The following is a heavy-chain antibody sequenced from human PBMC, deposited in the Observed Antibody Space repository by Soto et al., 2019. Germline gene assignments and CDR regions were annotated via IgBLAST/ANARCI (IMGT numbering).Heavy chain of an antibody. CDR2: IIPIFGTA. Sequence: SVKVSCKASGGTFSSYAISWVRQAPGQGLEWMGGIIPIFGTANYAQKFQGRVTITADESTSTAYMELSSLRSEDTAVYYCARDQDASYDSSGYYYFDYWGQGTLVTVSS. CDR1: GGTFSSYA. V-gene: IGHV1-69*13. CDR3: ARDQDASYDSSGYYYFDY. J-gene: IGHJ4*02. D-gene: IGHD3-22*01.